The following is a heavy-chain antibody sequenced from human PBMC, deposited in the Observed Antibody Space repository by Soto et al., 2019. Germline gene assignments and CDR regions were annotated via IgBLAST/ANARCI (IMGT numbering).Heavy chain of an antibody. D-gene: IGHD3-3*01. CDR2: IYYSGST. CDR3: AREYKDYDFWSGYRPLTSYGMDV. V-gene: IGHV4-59*01. CDR1: GGFISSYY. J-gene: IGHJ6*02. Sequence: TCTVSGGFISSYYWSWIRQPPGKGLEWIGYIYYSGSTNYNPSLKSRVTISVDTSKNQFSLKLSSVTAADTAVYYCAREYKDYDFWSGYRPLTSYGMDVWGQGTTVTVSS.